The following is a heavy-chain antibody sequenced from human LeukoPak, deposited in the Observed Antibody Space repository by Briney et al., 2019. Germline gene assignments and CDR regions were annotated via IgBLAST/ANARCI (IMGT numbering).Heavy chain of an antibody. V-gene: IGHV3-64D*06. CDR1: RFTFSSYI. CDR2: ISSNGCST. J-gene: IGHJ4*02. CDR3: VKEYYYDSSDSHYFDY. Sequence: GGSPRLSCSASRFTFSSYIMHWVRQDPGNEQQYISPISSNGCSTYYADSVKGRFIISRDNSKNTLYLQMSSLRAEDTAVYYCVKEYYYDSSDSHYFDYWCQGKVVTVTS. D-gene: IGHD3-22*01.